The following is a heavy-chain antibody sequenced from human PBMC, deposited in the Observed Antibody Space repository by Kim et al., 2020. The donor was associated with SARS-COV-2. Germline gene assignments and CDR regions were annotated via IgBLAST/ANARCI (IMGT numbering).Heavy chain of an antibody. CDR3: ARHSVRKYYGMDV. Sequence: NPSLKSRVTISVDTSKNQFSLKLSSVTAADTAVYYCARHSVRKYYGMDVWGQGTTVTVSS. V-gene: IGHV4-39*01. J-gene: IGHJ6*02. D-gene: IGHD3-10*01.